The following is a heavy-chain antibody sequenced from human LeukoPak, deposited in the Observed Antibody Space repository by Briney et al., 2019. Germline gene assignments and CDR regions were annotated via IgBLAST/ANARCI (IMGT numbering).Heavy chain of an antibody. CDR1: GFTVSSNY. CDR3: ARAPRRIAAAGTGYFDY. CDR2: IYSGGST. D-gene: IGHD6-13*01. Sequence: GGSLRLSCAASGFTVSSNYMSWVRQAPGKGLEWVSVIYSGGSTYYADSVKGRFTISRDNSKNTLYLQMNSLRAEDTAVYYCARAPRRIAAAGTGYFDYWGQGTLVTVSS. V-gene: IGHV3-53*01. J-gene: IGHJ4*02.